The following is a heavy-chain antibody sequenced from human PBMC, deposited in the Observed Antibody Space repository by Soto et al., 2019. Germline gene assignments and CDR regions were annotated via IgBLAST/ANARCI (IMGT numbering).Heavy chain of an antibody. CDR1: GGSINCDNCC. CDR3: ARGDGNTAFGY. Sequence: SETLSLTCTVSGGSINCDNCCWTWIRQPPGKGLEWIGCFHYSGTTYQIPSLKSRLTISRDTSGNQFSLKLTSVTAADTAVYYCARGDGNTAFGYWGQGTQVTVSS. J-gene: IGHJ4*02. CDR2: FHYSGTT. V-gene: IGHV4-30-4*01. D-gene: IGHD4-17*01.